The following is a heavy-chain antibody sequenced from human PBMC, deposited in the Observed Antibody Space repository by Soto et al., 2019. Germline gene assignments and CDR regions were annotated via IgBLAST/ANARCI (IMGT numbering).Heavy chain of an antibody. CDR2: INPNSGGT. Sequence: XSVKVSCKASGYTFTGYYMHWVRQAPGQGLEWMGWINPNSGGTNYAQKFQGWVTMTWDTSISTAYMELSRLRSDDTGVYYCASDAGRNQHYGLDVWGQGTTVTVSS. CDR3: ASDAGRNQHYGLDV. J-gene: IGHJ6*02. D-gene: IGHD1-1*01. V-gene: IGHV1-2*04. CDR1: GYTFTGYY.